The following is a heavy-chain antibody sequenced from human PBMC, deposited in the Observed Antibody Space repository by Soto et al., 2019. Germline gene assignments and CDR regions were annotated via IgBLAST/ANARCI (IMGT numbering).Heavy chain of an antibody. J-gene: IGHJ4*02. Sequence: QVQLVQSGAEVQKPGSSVKVSCKASGGTFSSYAISWVRQAPGQGVEGMGGVIPIFGRANYAQKFQGRVTITADKSTSTAYMELSSLRSEDTAVYYCARVGGLYYDSRGYYYGHYFDYWGQGTLVTVSS. CDR2: VIPIFGRA. CDR1: GGTFSSYA. CDR3: ARVGGLYYDSRGYYYGHYFDY. V-gene: IGHV1-69*06. D-gene: IGHD3-22*01.